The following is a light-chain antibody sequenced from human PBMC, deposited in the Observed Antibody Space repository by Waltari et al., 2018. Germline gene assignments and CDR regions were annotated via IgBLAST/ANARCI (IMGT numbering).Light chain of an antibody. CDR3: GTWDSSLSVVL. J-gene: IGLJ2*01. Sequence: QSVLTQPPSVSAAPGQKVTISCSGSNSHIGNNYVSWYQQVPRPAPKLLIYDDTQRPAGIPDRFSGSKSGTSATLGITGLQTGDEDDYYCGTWDSSLSVVLFGGGTKLTVL. CDR2: DDT. V-gene: IGLV1-51*01. CDR1: NSHIGNNY.